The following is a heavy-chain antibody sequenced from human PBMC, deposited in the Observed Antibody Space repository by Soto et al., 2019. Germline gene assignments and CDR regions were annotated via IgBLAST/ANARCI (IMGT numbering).Heavy chain of an antibody. Sequence: QVQLQESGPGLVKPSQTLSLTCTVSGGSISSGDYYWSWIRQPPGKGLEWIGYIFYSGSTYYNPSLKRRVTIQVDTSKNQFSLKLSSVTAADTAVYYCGGFLEWYSSDAFDIWGQGTMVTVSS. CDR2: IFYSGST. CDR3: GGFLEWYSSDAFDI. V-gene: IGHV4-30-4*01. CDR1: GGSISSGDYY. D-gene: IGHD3-3*01. J-gene: IGHJ3*02.